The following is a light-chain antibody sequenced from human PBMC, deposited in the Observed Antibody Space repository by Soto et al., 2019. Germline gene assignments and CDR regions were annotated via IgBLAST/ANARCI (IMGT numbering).Light chain of an antibody. CDR2: ATS. CDR1: QSLSSN. Sequence: EIVLTQSPATLYVSPGETATLSCRASQSLSSNVAWYQQRPRQAPRLLIYATSSRASDVPARFSGTGSGTEFTLTIASLQSEDFAVYHCQQYDKWPRTFGQGTKVDIK. CDR3: QQYDKWPRT. V-gene: IGKV3-15*01. J-gene: IGKJ1*01.